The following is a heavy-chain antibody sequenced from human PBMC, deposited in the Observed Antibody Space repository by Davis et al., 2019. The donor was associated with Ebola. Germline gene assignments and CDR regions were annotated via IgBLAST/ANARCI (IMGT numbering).Heavy chain of an antibody. CDR3: ARVKYQLLLVTWP. Sequence: SETLSLTCTVSGGSVSSGRYYWSWIRQPPGKGLEWIRYIYYSGSTNYNPSLKSRVTISVDTSKNQFSLKLSSVTAADTAVYYCARVKYQLLLVTWPWGQGTLVTVSS. CDR1: GGSVSSGRYY. J-gene: IGHJ5*02. V-gene: IGHV4-61*01. D-gene: IGHD2-2*01. CDR2: IYYSGST.